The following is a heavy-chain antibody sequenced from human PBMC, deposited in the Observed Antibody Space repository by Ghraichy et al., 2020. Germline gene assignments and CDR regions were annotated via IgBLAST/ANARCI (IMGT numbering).Heavy chain of an antibody. D-gene: IGHD2-2*01. J-gene: IGHJ6*02. V-gene: IGHV1-46*01. CDR3: ARASDIVVVPAAPPYGMDV. CDR1: GYTFTSYY. Sequence: ASVKVSCKASGYTFTSYYMHWVRQAPGQGLEWMGIINPSGGSTSYAQKFQGRVTMTRDTSTSTVYMELSSLRSEDTAVYYCARASDIVVVPAAPPYGMDVWGQGTTVTVSS. CDR2: INPSGGST.